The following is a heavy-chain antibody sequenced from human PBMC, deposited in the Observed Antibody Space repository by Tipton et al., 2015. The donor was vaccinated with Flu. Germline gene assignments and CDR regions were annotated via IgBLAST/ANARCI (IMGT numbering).Heavy chain of an antibody. CDR3: AKMYYYDRTGYHYYFDY. CDR1: GFTFSDSA. Sequence: SLRLSCVASGFTFSDSAMSWVRQVPGKGLEWVSAVSRAGTTTYYADSVKGRFTISRDNSKSTLYLHMDSLRAEDTAIYYCAKMYYYDRTGYHYYFDYWGQGSPVTVSS. D-gene: IGHD3-22*01. J-gene: IGHJ4*02. CDR2: VSRAGTTT. V-gene: IGHV3-23*01.